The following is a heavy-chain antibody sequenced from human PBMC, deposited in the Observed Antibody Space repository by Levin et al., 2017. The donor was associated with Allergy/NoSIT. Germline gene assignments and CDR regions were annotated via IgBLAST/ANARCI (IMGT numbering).Heavy chain of an antibody. CDR1: GFTFSSYW. V-gene: IGHV3-74*01. J-gene: IGHJ4*02. CDR3: ARSSMVRGGRVDY. D-gene: IGHD3-10*01. CDR2: INSDGSST. Sequence: GGSLRLSCAASGFTFSSYWMHWVRQAPGKGLVWVSRINSDGSSTSYADSVKGRFTISRDNAKNTLYLQMNSLRAEDTAVYYCARSSMVRGGRVDYWGQGTLVTVSS.